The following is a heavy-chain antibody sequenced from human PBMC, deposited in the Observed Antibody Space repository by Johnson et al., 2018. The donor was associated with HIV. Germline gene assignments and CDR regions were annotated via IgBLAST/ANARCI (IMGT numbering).Heavy chain of an antibody. CDR2: TTPSGGGT. Sequence: VQLVESGGGVVQPGGSLRLSCAASGFTFSSYAMSWVRQAPGKGLEWVSATTPSGGGTYYADSVKGRFTISRDNSKNTLFLQMNSLRAEDTAVYFCAKAFSTFHDAFDIWGQGTMVIVS. CDR3: AKAFSTFHDAFDI. V-gene: IGHV3-23*04. D-gene: IGHD2/OR15-2a*01. CDR1: GFTFSSYA. J-gene: IGHJ3*02.